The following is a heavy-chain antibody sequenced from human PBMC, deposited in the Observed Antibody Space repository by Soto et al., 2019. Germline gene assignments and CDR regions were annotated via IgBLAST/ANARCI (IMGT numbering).Heavy chain of an antibody. J-gene: IGHJ4*02. CDR3: ARDRRRIGTTLDFDY. Sequence: ASVKVSCKASGYTFTGYYMHWVRQAPGQGLEWMGWINPNSGGTNYAQKFQGRVTMTRDTSISTAYMELSRLRSDDTAVYYCARDRRRIGTTLDFDYWGQGTLVTVSS. D-gene: IGHD1-7*01. CDR1: GYTFTGYY. V-gene: IGHV1-2*02. CDR2: INPNSGGT.